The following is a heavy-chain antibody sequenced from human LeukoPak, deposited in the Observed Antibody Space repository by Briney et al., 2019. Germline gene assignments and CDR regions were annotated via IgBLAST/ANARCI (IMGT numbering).Heavy chain of an antibody. CDR3: ARGGPLGDTNRFDF. D-gene: IGHD1-14*01. CDR2: ISSSSSYI. Sequence: GGSLRLSCAASGFTFSSYSMNWVRQAPGKGLEWVSSISSSSSYIYYADSVKGRFTISRDNAKNSLYLQMNSLRAEDTAVYYCARGGPLGDTNRFDFWGQGILVTVSS. CDR1: GFTFSSYS. J-gene: IGHJ4*02. V-gene: IGHV3-21*01.